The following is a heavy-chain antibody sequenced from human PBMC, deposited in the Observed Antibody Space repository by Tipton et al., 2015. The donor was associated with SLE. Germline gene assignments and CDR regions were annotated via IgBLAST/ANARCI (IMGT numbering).Heavy chain of an antibody. CDR1: GYSGSDYY. J-gene: IGHJ5*02. V-gene: IGHV4-38-2*02. CDR3: ARGDWWGPNWLDP. Sequence: GLVKPSETLSLTCTVSGYSGSDYYWGWIRLPPGKGLEWIGSFHHSGSTYYNPSLKSRVSISVDTSKNQFSLRLTSVTAADTAVYYCARGDWWGPNWLDPWGQGILVTVSS. CDR2: FHHSGST. D-gene: IGHD2-15*01.